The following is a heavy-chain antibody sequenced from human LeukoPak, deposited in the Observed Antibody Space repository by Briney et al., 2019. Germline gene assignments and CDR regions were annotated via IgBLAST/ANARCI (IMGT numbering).Heavy chain of an antibody. D-gene: IGHD5-18*01. V-gene: IGHV4-59*01. CDR2: IYNSGTT. J-gene: IGHJ4*02. Sequence: KPSETLSLTCTVSGGSISSYYWSWIRQPPGKGLEWLGYIYNSGTTNYNPSLKSRVTISVDMSKNQFSLKLSSVTAADTAVYYCARGRGYSYGLDYWGQGTLVTVSS. CDR1: GGSISSYY. CDR3: ARGRGYSYGLDY.